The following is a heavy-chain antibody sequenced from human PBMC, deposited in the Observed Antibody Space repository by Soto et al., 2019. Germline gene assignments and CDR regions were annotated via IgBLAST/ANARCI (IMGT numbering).Heavy chain of an antibody. Sequence: QVHLQESGPGLVKPSQTLSLTCTVSGGFVNSVNNYWSWIRQPPGKGLEWLGYIIYTGSTYYNPSHSSRITISIDTSKNRFSLKLTSVTAADTAVYYCARVPFSSFGVADPPVGWFDPWGQGTLVTVAS. J-gene: IGHJ5*02. CDR3: ARVPFSSFGVADPPVGWFDP. CDR2: IIYTGST. D-gene: IGHD3-3*01. V-gene: IGHV4-30-4*01. CDR1: GGFVNSVNNY.